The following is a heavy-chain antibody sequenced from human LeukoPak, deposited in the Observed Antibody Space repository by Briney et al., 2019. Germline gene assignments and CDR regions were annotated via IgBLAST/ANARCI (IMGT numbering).Heavy chain of an antibody. J-gene: IGHJ4*02. CDR3: ARDRGAYYYGSGSKYYFDY. D-gene: IGHD3-10*01. CDR2: IYYSGST. CDR1: GGSISSGDYY. Sequence: SETLSLTCTVSGGSISSGDYYWSWIRQPPGKGLEWIGYIYYSGSTYYNPSLKSRVTIPVDTSKNQFSLKLSSVTAADTAVYYCARDRGAYYYGSGSKYYFDYWGQGTLVTVSS. V-gene: IGHV4-30-4*01.